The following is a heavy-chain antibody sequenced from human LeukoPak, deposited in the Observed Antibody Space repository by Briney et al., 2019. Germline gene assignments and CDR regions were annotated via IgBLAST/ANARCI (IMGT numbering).Heavy chain of an antibody. V-gene: IGHV3-20*04. D-gene: IGHD6-6*01. CDR2: INWNGGST. CDR3: AREYRGSSFNDY. J-gene: IGHJ4*02. Sequence: GGSLRLSCAASGFTFDDYGMSWVRQAPGKGLEWVSGINWNGGSTGYADSVKGRFTISRDNAKNSLYLQMNSLRADDTAVYYCAREYRGSSFNDYWGQGTLVTVSS. CDR1: GFTFDDYG.